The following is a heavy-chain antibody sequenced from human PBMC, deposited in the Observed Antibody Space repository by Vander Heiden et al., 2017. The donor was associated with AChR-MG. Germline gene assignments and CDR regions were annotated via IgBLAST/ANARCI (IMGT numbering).Heavy chain of an antibody. CDR3: ARLTVTTSGLSYGMDV. D-gene: IGHD4-17*01. J-gene: IGHJ6*02. CDR1: GGSFSGYY. V-gene: IGHV4-34*01. Sequence: QVQLQQWGAGLLKPSETLSLTCAVYGGSFSGYYWSWIRQPPGKGLEWIGEINHSGSTNYNPSLKSRVTISVDTSKNQFSLKLSSVTAADTAVYYCARLTVTTSGLSYGMDVWGQGTTVTVSS. CDR2: INHSGST.